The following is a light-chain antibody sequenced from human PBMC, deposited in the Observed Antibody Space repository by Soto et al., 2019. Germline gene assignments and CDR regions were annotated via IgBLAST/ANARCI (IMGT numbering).Light chain of an antibody. CDR2: YDD. CDR3: AAWDDSLNGQV. Sequence: QSVLTQPPSVSEAPRQRVTISCSGSRSNIGNNAVNWYQQLPGKAPKLLIYYDDLLPSGVSDRFSASKSGTSASLAISGLQSEDEADYYCAAWDDSLNGQVFGGGTKVTVL. CDR1: RSNIGNNA. J-gene: IGLJ2*01. V-gene: IGLV1-36*01.